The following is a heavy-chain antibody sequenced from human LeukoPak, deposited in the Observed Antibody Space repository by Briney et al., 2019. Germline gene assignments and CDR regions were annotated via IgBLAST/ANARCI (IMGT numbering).Heavy chain of an antibody. D-gene: IGHD5-12*01. CDR3: AKDRQWLLRNADY. CDR2: IIPIFGTA. CDR1: GGTFSSYA. J-gene: IGHJ4*02. Sequence: SVKVSCKASGGTFSSYAISWVRQAPGQGLEWMGGIIPIFGTANYAQKFQGRVTITADKSTSTAYMELSSLRAEDTAVYYCAKDRQWLLRNADYWDQGTLVTISS. V-gene: IGHV1-69*06.